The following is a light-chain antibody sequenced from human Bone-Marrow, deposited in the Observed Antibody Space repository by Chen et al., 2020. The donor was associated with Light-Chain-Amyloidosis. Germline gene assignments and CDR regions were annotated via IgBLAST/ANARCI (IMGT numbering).Light chain of an antibody. J-gene: IGKJ5*01. Sequence: AIRMTQSPSSLSASPGDRVPIPCRASQGISSYLAWYQQKPGKAPKLLIYAAATLQSGVPSRFSGSGSGTDFTLTISCLQSEDFATYYCQQYYSYPPITLGQGTRLEIK. CDR3: QQYYSYPPIT. V-gene: IGKV1-8*01. CDR2: AAA. CDR1: QGISSY.